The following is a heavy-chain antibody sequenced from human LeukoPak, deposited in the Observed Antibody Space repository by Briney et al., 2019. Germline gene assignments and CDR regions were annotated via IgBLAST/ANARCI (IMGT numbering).Heavy chain of an antibody. J-gene: IGHJ6*03. V-gene: IGHV3-33*01. CDR2: IWYDGSNK. CDR3: ARVGGTSPKPGYYYMDV. Sequence: GRSLRLSCAASGFTFSSYGMHWVRQAPGKGLEWVAVIWYDGSNKYYAGSVKGRFTISRDNSKNTLYLQMNSLRAEDTAVYYCARVGGTSPKPGYYYMDVWGKGTTVTVSS. CDR1: GFTFSSYG.